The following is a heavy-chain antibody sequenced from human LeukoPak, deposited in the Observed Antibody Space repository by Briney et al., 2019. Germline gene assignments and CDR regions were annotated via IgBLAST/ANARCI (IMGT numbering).Heavy chain of an antibody. Sequence: ASVKVSCKASGYTFTSYGISWVRQAPGQGLEWMGWISAYNGNTNYAQKLQGRVTMTTDTSTSTAYMELRSLRSDDTAVYYCARDGLFRVISYYYYGMDVWGRGTTVTVSS. CDR2: ISAYNGNT. D-gene: IGHD3-22*01. V-gene: IGHV1-18*01. CDR3: ARDGLFRVISYYYYGMDV. CDR1: GYTFTSYG. J-gene: IGHJ6*02.